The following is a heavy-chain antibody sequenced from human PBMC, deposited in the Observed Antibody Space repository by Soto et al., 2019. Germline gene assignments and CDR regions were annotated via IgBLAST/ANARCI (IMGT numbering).Heavy chain of an antibody. CDR3: ARGIWTMTRGSYYFDN. J-gene: IGHJ4*02. V-gene: IGHV1-3*01. CDR1: GFTFTNYA. CDR2: INAGNGHT. Sequence: QLVQSGTEVKKPGASVKVSCVTSGFTFTNYAIQWVRQAPGQRPEWMGWINAGNGHTRYSQNFQGRVTITRDTPASTVYMELSSLISEDAAVYYCARGIWTMTRGSYYFDNWGQGTLVTVSS. D-gene: IGHD3-10*01.